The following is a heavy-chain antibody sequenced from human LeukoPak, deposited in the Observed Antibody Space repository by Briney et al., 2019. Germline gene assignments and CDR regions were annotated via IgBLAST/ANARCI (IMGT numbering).Heavy chain of an antibody. CDR1: GYTFTGYY. V-gene: IGHV7-4-1*02. J-gene: IGHJ4*02. D-gene: IGHD3-9*01. CDR3: ARVDILTGYYIPDY. Sequence: ASVKVSCKASGYTFTGYYMHWVRQAPGQGLEWMGWINTNTGNPTYAQGFTGRFVFSLDTSVSTAYLQISSLKAEDTAVYYCARVDILTGYYIPDYWGQGTLVTVSS. CDR2: INTNTGNP.